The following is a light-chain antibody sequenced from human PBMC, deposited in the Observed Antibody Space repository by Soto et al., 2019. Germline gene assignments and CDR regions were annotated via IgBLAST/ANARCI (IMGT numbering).Light chain of an antibody. Sequence: EIVMTQSPATLSVSPGESATLSCRASQSVSRKLVWYQHKVGQAPRLLIHAASIRATGIPDRFSGSGSGTDFTLTISRLEPEDFAVYYCQQYGSSPMYSFGQGTKLEIK. CDR2: AAS. CDR1: QSVSRK. CDR3: QQYGSSPMYS. J-gene: IGKJ2*03. V-gene: IGKV3-20*01.